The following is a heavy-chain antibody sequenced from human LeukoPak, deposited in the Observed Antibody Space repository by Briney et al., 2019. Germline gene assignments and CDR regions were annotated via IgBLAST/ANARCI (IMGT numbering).Heavy chain of an antibody. D-gene: IGHD3-22*01. J-gene: IGHJ3*02. Sequence: WGSLRLSCAASGFTFDDYAMHWVRQAPGKGLEWVSLINGDGGSTYYADSVSGRFTISIDNSKQSLYLQMNSLRTEDTALYYCTKGKDYYVSSGYYYNAFDIWGQGTMVTVSS. CDR2: INGDGGST. V-gene: IGHV3-43*02. CDR1: GFTFDDYA. CDR3: TKGKDYYVSSGYYYNAFDI.